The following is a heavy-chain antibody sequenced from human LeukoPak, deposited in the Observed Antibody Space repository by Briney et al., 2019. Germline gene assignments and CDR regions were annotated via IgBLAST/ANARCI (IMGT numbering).Heavy chain of an antibody. CDR3: ARLLFGELRYFDY. Sequence: GGSLRLSCVASGFSISSSGMGWVGQAPGKGREWWANIKQDESEIYYAESVKGRFTVSRDNAMNSLYLQMNRLRVEDTAVYYCARLLFGELRYFDYWGQGTLVPVSS. D-gene: IGHD3-10*01. V-gene: IGHV3-7*03. J-gene: IGHJ4*02. CDR2: IKQDESEI. CDR1: GFSISSSG.